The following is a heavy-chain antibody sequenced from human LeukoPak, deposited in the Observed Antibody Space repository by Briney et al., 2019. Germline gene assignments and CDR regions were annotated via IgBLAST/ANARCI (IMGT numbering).Heavy chain of an antibody. CDR2: ISSHNGNT. V-gene: IGHV1-18*01. Sequence: GASVKVSCKASGYTFTSHGFTWVRQAPGQGLEWMGWISSHNGNTNYAQKFQGRVTMTTDTSTDTAYMELRSLRSDDTAVYYCARWGNSNWWEHLGDYWGQGTLVTVSS. CDR1: GYTFTSHG. J-gene: IGHJ4*02. CDR3: ARWGNSNWWEHLGDY. D-gene: IGHD4-11*01.